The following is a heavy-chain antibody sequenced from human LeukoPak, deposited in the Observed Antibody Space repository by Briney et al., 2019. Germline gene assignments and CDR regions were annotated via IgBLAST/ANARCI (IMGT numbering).Heavy chain of an antibody. CDR3: ARERTLFPGDSSGYFDY. CDR2: IYTSGST. D-gene: IGHD3-22*01. J-gene: IGHJ4*02. Sequence: PSETLSLTCTVSGGSIDSYHWSWIRHPAGRGLEWIGRIYTSGSTNYNPSLKSRVTMSVDTSKNQFSLKLSSVTAADTAVYYCARERTLFPGDSSGYFDYWGQGTLVTVSS. V-gene: IGHV4-4*07. CDR1: GGSIDSYH.